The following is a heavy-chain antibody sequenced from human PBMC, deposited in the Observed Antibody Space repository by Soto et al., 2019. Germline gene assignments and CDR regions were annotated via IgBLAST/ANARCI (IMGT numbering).Heavy chain of an antibody. D-gene: IGHD2-2*01. CDR3: TRDSPPPYCSSTSCWDYYYMDV. Sequence: GGSLRLSCAASGFTFSGSAMHWVRQASGKGLEWVGRIRSKPNNYATAYGASVKGRFTISRDDSKNTAYLQMNSLKTEDTAVYYCTRDSPPPYCSSTSCWDYYYMDVWGKGTTVTVSS. CDR1: GFTFSGSA. J-gene: IGHJ6*03. CDR2: IRSKPNNYAT. V-gene: IGHV3-73*01.